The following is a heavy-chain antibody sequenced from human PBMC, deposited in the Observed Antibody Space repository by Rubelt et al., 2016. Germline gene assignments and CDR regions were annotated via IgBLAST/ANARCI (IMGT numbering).Heavy chain of an antibody. J-gene: IGHJ5*02. CDR1: GYTFTSYG. Sequence: QLQLVQSGAEVKKPGASVKVSCKASGYTFTSYGISWVRQAPGQGLEWMGWISAYNDDTKYAQKLQGRVSMTTDTSTSTAYMGLRSLRSDDTAVYYCARVMITFGGVIEVGWFDPWGQGTLVTVSS. CDR3: ARVMITFGGVIEVGWFDP. V-gene: IGHV1-18*01. CDR2: ISAYNDDT. D-gene: IGHD3-16*02.